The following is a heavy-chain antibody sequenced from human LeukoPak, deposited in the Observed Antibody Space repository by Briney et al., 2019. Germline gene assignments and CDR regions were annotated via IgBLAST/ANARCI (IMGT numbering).Heavy chain of an antibody. CDR2: IYHSGST. CDR3: AREKSRGLIPSVIAKGDWFDP. D-gene: IGHD3-10*01. CDR1: GYSISSGYY. J-gene: IGHJ5*02. Sequence: PSETLSLTCAVSGYSISSGYYWGWIRQPPGKGLEWIGSIYHSGSTYYNPSLKSRVTISVDTSKNQFSLKLSSVTAADTAVYYCAREKSRGLIPSVIAKGDWFDPWGQGTLVTVSS. V-gene: IGHV4-38-2*02.